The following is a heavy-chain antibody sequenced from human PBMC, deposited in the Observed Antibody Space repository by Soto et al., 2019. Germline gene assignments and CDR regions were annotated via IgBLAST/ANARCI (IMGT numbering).Heavy chain of an antibody. CDR2: IIPIFGTA. Sequence: SVKVSCKASGGTFSSYAISWVLQAPGQGLEWMGGIIPIFGTANYAQKFQGRVTITADESTSTAYMELSSLRSEDTAVYYCAREGELRYFDWLAPHAFDIWGQGTMVTVSS. CDR1: GGTFSSYA. CDR3: AREGELRYFDWLAPHAFDI. V-gene: IGHV1-69*13. J-gene: IGHJ3*02. D-gene: IGHD3-9*01.